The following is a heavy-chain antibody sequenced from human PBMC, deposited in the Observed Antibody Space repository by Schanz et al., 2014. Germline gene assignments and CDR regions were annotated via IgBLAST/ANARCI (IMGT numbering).Heavy chain of an antibody. V-gene: IGHV3-33*08. CDR2: IWFDGTNK. D-gene: IGHD1-1*01. J-gene: IGHJ4*02. Sequence: QAQLVESGGGVVQPGGSLRLSCVASGFTFSTYAMSWVRQAPGKGLEWVAVIWFDGTNKYNADSVRGRFTISRDNAKNSLYLQMNGLRAEDTAVFYCARDGAELYYFDDWGQGTLVTVSS. CDR3: ARDGAELYYFDD. CDR1: GFTFSTYA.